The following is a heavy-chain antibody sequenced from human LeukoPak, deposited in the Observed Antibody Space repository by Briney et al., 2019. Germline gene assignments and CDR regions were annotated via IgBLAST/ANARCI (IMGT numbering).Heavy chain of an antibody. D-gene: IGHD1-1*01. CDR1: GHTFTDFY. J-gene: IGHJ5*02. V-gene: IGHV1-2*02. CDR3: ATATITHTRDP. CDR2: INPYSDAT. Sequence: GASVKVSCQPSGHTFTDFYLNWVRQAPGQGLEWMGWINPYSDATITAQRFQGRVTLTWDTSIGTAYMELTRLTSDDTAMYYCATATITHTRDPWGQGTLVTVSS.